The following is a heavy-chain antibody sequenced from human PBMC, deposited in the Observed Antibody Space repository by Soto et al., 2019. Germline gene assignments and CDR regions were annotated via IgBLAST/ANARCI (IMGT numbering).Heavy chain of an antibody. CDR3: ARGVRGVTTSYGMDV. CDR1: GFTFSSYE. V-gene: IGHV3-13*01. D-gene: IGHD3-10*01. Sequence: PVGSLRLACSASGFTFSSYEMHWVRQSTGKGLEWVSAIVTSGDTYYPGSVKGRFTISRENAKNSLYLQMNSLRAGDTAVYYCARGVRGVTTSYGMDVWGQGTTVTVSS. CDR2: IVTSGDT. J-gene: IGHJ6*02.